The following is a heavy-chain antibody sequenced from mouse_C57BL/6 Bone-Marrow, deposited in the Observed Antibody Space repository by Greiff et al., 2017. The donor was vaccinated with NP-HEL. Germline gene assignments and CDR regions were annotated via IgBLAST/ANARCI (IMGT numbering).Heavy chain of an antibody. Sequence: EVKVVESGPVLVKPGPSVKISCKASGFTFTDYYMHWVKQSHGKSLEWIGLVYPYNGGTSYNQKFKGKATLTVDTSSSTAYMELNSLTSEDSAVYYCAREVAYYSNYDWYFDVWGTGTTVTVSS. V-gene: IGHV1-36*01. CDR1: GFTFTDYY. J-gene: IGHJ1*03. CDR2: VYPYNGGT. CDR3: AREVAYYSNYDWYFDV. D-gene: IGHD2-5*01.